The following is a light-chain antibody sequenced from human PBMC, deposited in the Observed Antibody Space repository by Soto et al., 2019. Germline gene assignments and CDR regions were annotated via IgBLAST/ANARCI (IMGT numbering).Light chain of an antibody. CDR1: QSVSTRY. Sequence: ESMLTQSPGTLSLSPGERATLACRASQSVSTRYLAWYQQKPGQAPRLVIYGASIRATGIPDRFSGSGSGRDFTLTISRLEPEDVAGYSCHQFGSSPLAFTFGQGTKLEI. V-gene: IGKV3-20*01. CDR2: GAS. J-gene: IGKJ2*01. CDR3: HQFGSSPLAFT.